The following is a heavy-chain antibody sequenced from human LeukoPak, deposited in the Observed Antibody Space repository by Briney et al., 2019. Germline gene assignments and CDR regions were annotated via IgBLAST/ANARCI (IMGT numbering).Heavy chain of an antibody. V-gene: IGHV5-51*01. CDR2: IYPGDSDT. D-gene: IGHD1-26*01. CDR3: ARHKDVGSTIVAFDM. J-gene: IGHJ3*02. Sequence: GESLKISCKGSGYSFTNYWIGWVRRMPGKGLEWMGIIYPGDSDTRYSPSFQGQVTISADKSVSTAYLQWSSLKASDTAMYSCARHKDVGSTIVAFDMWGQGTMVTVSS. CDR1: GYSFTNYW.